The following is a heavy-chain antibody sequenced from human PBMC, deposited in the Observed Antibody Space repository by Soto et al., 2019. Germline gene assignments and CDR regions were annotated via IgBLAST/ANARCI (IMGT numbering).Heavy chain of an antibody. J-gene: IGHJ6*03. CDR2: IYYSGST. CDR1: GGSISSYY. D-gene: IGHD3-3*01. V-gene: IGHV4-59*08. CDR3: ARQNYDFWSGSYYMDV. Sequence: SETLSLTCTVSGGSISSYYWSWIRQPPGKGLEWIGYIYYSGSTNYNPSLKSRVTISVDTSKNQFSLKLSSVTAADTAVYYCARQNYDFWSGSYYMDVWGKGTTVTVSS.